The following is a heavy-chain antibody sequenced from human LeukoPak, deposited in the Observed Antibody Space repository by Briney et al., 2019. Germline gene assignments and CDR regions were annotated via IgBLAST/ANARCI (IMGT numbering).Heavy chain of an antibody. J-gene: IGHJ4*02. CDR1: GFTFRSHA. D-gene: IGHD1-26*01. CDR3: AKDVGKWESLHFFDY. Sequence: GSLRLSCVGSGFTFRSHAMSWVRQAPEKGLEFVSGIYENGGTTYYADSVKGRFSISRDNSKNTLYLQMNSLRGDDTAVYYCAKDVGKWESLHFFDYWGQGTLVTVSS. V-gene: IGHV3-23*01. CDR2: IYENGGTT.